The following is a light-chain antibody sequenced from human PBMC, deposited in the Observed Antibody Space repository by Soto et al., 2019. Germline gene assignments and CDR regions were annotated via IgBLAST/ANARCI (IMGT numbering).Light chain of an antibody. CDR3: QQYGSSPFT. V-gene: IGKV3-20*01. CDR1: QSVSSSY. J-gene: IGKJ4*01. Sequence: EIVLSQSPGTLSLSPGERATLSCRASQSVSSSYLAWYQQKPSQAPRLLIYGASSRATGIPDRFSGSGSGTDFTLTISRLEPEDFAVYYCQQYGSSPFTFGGGTKVDI. CDR2: GAS.